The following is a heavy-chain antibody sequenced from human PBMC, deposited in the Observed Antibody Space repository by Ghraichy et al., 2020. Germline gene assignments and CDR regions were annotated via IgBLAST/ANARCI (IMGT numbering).Heavy chain of an antibody. CDR3: TRGHYSNGWLFDY. Sequence: GGSLRLSCAASGFTFSNVWMVWVRQAPGKGLEWVGRIKSKKDGETTDYAAPVIGRFTISRDDSKGTLYLQMNSLKIEDTAMYYCTRGHYSNGWLFDYWGQGTLVTVSS. V-gene: IGHV3-15*01. D-gene: IGHD6-19*01. CDR2: IKSKKDGETT. CDR1: GFTFSNVW. J-gene: IGHJ4*02.